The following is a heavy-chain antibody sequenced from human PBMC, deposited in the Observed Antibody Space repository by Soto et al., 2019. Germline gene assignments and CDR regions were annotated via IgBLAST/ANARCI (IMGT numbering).Heavy chain of an antibody. CDR2: FVGGGGTI. V-gene: IGHV3-23*01. D-gene: IGHD2-2*01. CDR1: GFTFTNFA. J-gene: IGHJ6*02. CDR3: TRGPYCDTSSCFLPNYYFAMDV. Sequence: EVQLLESGGDLVQPGGSLRLSCAASGFTFTNFAMSWVGQAPGRGRGGVSYFVGGGGTILYADSVKGRFAISRDSSKNTLYLQANSLRADDTAVYYCTRGPYCDTSSCFLPNYYFAMDVWGRGTTVTVSS.